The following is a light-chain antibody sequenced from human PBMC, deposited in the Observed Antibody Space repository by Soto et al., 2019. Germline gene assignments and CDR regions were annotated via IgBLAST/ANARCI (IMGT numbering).Light chain of an antibody. V-gene: IGLV1-40*01. CDR2: GNS. CDR1: SSNIGAGYD. J-gene: IGLJ3*02. CDR3: QSYDSSLSAGV. Sequence: QSVLTQPPSVSGAPGQRVTISCTGSSSNIGAGYDVHWYQQLPGTAPKLLIYGNSNRPSGVPDRFSGSESGTSASLAITGLQAEDEADYYCQSYDSSLSAGVFGGGTKLTVL.